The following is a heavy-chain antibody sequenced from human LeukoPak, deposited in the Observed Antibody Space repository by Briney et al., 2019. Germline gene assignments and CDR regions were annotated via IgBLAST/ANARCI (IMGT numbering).Heavy chain of an antibody. CDR2: INLNSGAT. CDR3: AADTSGYNLIDY. J-gene: IGHJ4*02. D-gene: IGHD3-22*01. CDR1: GYTFTGYY. V-gene: IGHV1-2*06. Sequence: ASVKLSCKASGYTFTGYYMHWVRQAPGQGLEWMGRINLNSGATNYAQKFQGRVTFTRDTSISTAYMALSGLESDDTAVYYCAADTSGYNLIDYWGQGTLVTVSS.